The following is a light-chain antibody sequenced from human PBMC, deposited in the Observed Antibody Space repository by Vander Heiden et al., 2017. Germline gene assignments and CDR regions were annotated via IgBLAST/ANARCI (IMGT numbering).Light chain of an antibody. J-gene: IGLJ2*01. CDR2: KER. V-gene: IGLV3-27*01. CDR1: VLAKTY. CDR3: YAAADNNLGV. Sequence: SYELTQPSSVSVSPGQTARITCSGDVLAKTYARWFQHKPGQAPVLVIYKERERTAGTHERFSGSSAGTTVTLTISGAKGEEEADYYCYAAADNNLGVFGGGTKLTVL.